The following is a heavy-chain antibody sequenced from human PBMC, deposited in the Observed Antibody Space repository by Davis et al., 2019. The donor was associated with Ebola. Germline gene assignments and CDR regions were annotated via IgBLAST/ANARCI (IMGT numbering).Heavy chain of an antibody. Sequence: ASVKVSCKASGYTFTGYYMHWVRQAPGQGLEWMGWMNPNSGNTGYAQKFQGRVTMTRNTSISTAYMELSSLRSEDTAVYYCARVGYLSAGWYYYYYGMDVWGQGTTVTVSS. D-gene: IGHD5-18*01. CDR1: GYTFTGYY. J-gene: IGHJ6*02. CDR3: ARVGYLSAGWYYYYYGMDV. V-gene: IGHV1-8*02. CDR2: MNPNSGNT.